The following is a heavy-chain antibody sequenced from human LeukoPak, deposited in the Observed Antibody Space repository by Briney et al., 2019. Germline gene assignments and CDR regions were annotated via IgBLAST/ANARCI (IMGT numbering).Heavy chain of an antibody. Sequence: PGGSLRLSCSASGFTFSSYAMHWVRQAPGKGLEYVSAISSNGGSTYYADSVKGRFTISRDNSKNTLYLQMSSLRAEDTAVYYCVKDGIAAASRGVRWFDPWGQGILVTVSS. D-gene: IGHD6-13*01. CDR2: ISSNGGST. CDR3: VKDGIAAASRGVRWFDP. V-gene: IGHV3-64D*06. CDR1: GFTFSSYA. J-gene: IGHJ5*02.